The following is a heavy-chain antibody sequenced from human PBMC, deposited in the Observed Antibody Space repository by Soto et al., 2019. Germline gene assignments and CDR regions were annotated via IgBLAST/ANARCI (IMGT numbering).Heavy chain of an antibody. J-gene: IGHJ5*02. V-gene: IGHV2-5*02. CDR1: GFSLTTSGVG. CDR2: IYWDDDK. D-gene: IGHD4-17*01. Sequence: QITLKESGPTLVKPTQTLTLTCTFSGFSLTTSGVGVGWIRQPPGKALVWLALIYWDDDKRYSPSLKIRLTITKDTSKNQVDLTMTNMDPADTATYFYAHRTTTVTWWFDPWGQGTLFTVSS. CDR3: AHRTTTVTWWFDP.